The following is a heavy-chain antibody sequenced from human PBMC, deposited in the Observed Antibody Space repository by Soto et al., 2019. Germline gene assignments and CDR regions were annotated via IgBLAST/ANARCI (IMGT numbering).Heavy chain of an antibody. CDR2: VYYSGGA. CDR1: GGSISGYY. J-gene: IGHJ6*02. V-gene: IGHV4-59*01. D-gene: IGHD2-21*02. CDR3: TRDGDGRMTTNPYYYYGMDV. Sequence: SETLSLTCTVSGGSISGYYWSWIRQPPGKGLEWIGNVYYSGGAKHNPSVKRRVSISVDTSKNQFSLNLSSVTAADTAVYYCTRDGDGRMTTNPYYYYGMDVWGPGITVTVSS.